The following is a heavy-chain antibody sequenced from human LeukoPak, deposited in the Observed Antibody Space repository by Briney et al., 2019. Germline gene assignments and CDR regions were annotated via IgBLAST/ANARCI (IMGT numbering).Heavy chain of an antibody. CDR3: TTFTGYSGY. D-gene: IGHD5-12*01. V-gene: IGHV3-23*01. J-gene: IGHJ4*02. Sequence: GGSLRLSCAVSGFTFSSYAMSWVRQAPGRGLEWVSGICGSGGVTYYADSVKGRFTISRDGSKSTLYLQMNSLRAEDTAVYYCTTFTGYSGYWGQGTLVTVSS. CDR1: GFTFSSYA. CDR2: ICGSGGVT.